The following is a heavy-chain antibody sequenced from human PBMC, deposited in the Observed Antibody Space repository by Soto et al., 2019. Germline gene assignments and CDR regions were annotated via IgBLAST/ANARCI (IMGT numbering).Heavy chain of an antibody. V-gene: IGHV3-23*01. CDR3: AKGSASGSPYYFDY. CDR1: GFTSTSYA. J-gene: IGHJ4*02. CDR2: INGDGSST. D-gene: IGHD6-25*01. Sequence: PGGSLRLSCAVSGFTSTSYAMSWVRQAPGKGLEWVSAINGDGSSTWSADSVKGRFTISRDKSKNTLYLQMNSLRAEDTAVYYCAKGSASGSPYYFDYWGQGTLVTVSS.